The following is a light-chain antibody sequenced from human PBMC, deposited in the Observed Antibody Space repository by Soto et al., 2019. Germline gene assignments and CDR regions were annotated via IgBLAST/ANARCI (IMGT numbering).Light chain of an antibody. Sequence: DIQMTQSPSTLSVSLGDRITITCRASEDIDTSLAWFQQRPGKAPKVLIAGASGLMNGVPSTFSGSGSGTEIALTISSVQPDDFATYFCQHYDTFSWTFGQGTKVEMK. V-gene: IGKV1-5*01. CDR1: EDIDTS. CDR2: GAS. J-gene: IGKJ1*01. CDR3: QHYDTFSWT.